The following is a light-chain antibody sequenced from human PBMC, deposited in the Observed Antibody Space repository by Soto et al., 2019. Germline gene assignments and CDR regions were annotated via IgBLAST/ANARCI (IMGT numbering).Light chain of an antibody. Sequence: AIRMTQSPSSFSASIGDRFTITCRASQGISSYLAWYQQKPGKAPRLLIYAASTLQSGVPSRFSGSGSGTDFTLTISCLQSEDFATYYCQQYYSYPITFGQGTRLEI. CDR2: AAS. V-gene: IGKV1-8*01. J-gene: IGKJ5*01. CDR1: QGISSY. CDR3: QQYYSYPIT.